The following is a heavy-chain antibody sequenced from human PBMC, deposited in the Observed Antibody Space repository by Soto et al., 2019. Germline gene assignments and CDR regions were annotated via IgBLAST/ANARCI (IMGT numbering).Heavy chain of an antibody. CDR2: IFYSGST. CDR1: GGSISSGGYY. J-gene: IGHJ6*02. V-gene: IGHV4-31*03. CDR3: ARGRTFFYYGMDV. Sequence: QVQLQESGPGLVKPSQTLSLTCTVSGGSISSGGYYWSWIRQHPGKGLEWIGYIFYSGSTYYNPSLKSRVTISVDTSKNQFSLKLSSVTAADTAVYYCARGRTFFYYGMDVWGQGTAVTVSS.